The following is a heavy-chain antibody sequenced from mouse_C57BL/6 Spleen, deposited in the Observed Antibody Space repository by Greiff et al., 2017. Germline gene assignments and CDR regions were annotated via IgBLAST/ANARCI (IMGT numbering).Heavy chain of an antibody. CDR1: GYTFTSYW. Sequence: QVQLQQPGAELVRPGSSVKLSCKASGYTFTSYWMDWVKQRPGQGLEWIGNIYPSDSETNYNQKFKDKATLTVDKSSSTAYMQLSSLTSEDSAVYYCARGADCYGSSGTEGYFDVWGTGTTVTGSS. J-gene: IGHJ1*03. V-gene: IGHV1-61*01. CDR3: ARGADCYGSSGTEGYFDV. CDR2: IYPSDSET. D-gene: IGHD1-1*01.